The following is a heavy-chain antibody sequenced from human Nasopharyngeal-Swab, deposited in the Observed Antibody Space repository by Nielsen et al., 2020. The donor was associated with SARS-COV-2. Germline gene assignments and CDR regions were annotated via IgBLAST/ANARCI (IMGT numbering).Heavy chain of an antibody. CDR2: IYYNGNT. Sequence: SETLSLTCTVSGGSISNYYWGWIRQPPGKGLEWIGNIYYNGNTYQNPSLKSRLTISVDKSKNQFSLQLSSVTAADTAVYYCVRSSSWYYFDYWAQGTQVTVSS. D-gene: IGHD6-13*01. V-gene: IGHV4-59*04. CDR1: GGSISNYY. CDR3: VRSSSWYYFDY. J-gene: IGHJ4*02.